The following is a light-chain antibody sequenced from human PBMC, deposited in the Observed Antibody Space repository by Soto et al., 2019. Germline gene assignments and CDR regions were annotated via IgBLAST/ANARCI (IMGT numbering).Light chain of an antibody. CDR3: SSYTSSSTLDV. J-gene: IGLJ1*01. V-gene: IGLV2-14*01. CDR2: DVS. CDR1: SSDVGGYNY. Sequence: QSVLTQPASVSGSPGQSITISCTGTSSDVGGYNYVSWYQQHPGKAPKLMIYDVSNRPSGVSNRFSGSKSGNTASLTISGLQAEDDADYYCSSYTSSSTLDVFGTGPKVTVL.